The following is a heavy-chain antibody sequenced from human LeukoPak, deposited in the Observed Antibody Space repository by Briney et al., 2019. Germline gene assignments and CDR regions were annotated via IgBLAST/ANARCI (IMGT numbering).Heavy chain of an antibody. D-gene: IGHD3-10*01. CDR3: ARTTGDGSTDY. CDR2: IYYSGSA. J-gene: IGHJ4*02. CDR1: GVSISSSSYY. Sequence: SETLSLTCTVSGVSISSSSYYWGWIRQPPGKGLEWIGSIYYSGSAYYNPSLKSRVTISVDTSKNQFSLKLSSVTAADTAVYYCARTTGDGSTDYWGQGTLVTVSS. V-gene: IGHV4-39*01.